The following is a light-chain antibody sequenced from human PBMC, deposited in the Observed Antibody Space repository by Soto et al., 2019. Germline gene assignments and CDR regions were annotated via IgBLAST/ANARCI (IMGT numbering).Light chain of an antibody. CDR2: RTS. CDR3: QQAYDWPRT. CDR1: QSITNN. J-gene: IGKJ1*01. V-gene: IGKV3-15*01. Sequence: EIVMTQSPATLSVSPGERATLSCRASQSITNNLAWYQQKPGQSPSLLMYRTSARAIGIPARFSGSGSGTDFTLTISSLQSEDFAVYYCQQAYDWPRTFGQGTKVEI.